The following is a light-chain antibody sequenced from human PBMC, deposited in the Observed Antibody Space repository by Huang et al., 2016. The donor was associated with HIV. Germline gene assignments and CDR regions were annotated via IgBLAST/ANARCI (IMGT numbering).Light chain of an antibody. J-gene: IGKJ2*01. V-gene: IGKV3-15*01. CDR3: QQYNDWPPT. Sequence: EILMTQSPDTLSVSPGERATLSCRTSQSVLNNLAWYQQIPGQAPRLLIYGPSTRATGVPARFSASGSGTEFALTISSLTSEDFALYFCQQYNDWPPTFGQGTKLEI. CDR1: QSVLNN. CDR2: GPS.